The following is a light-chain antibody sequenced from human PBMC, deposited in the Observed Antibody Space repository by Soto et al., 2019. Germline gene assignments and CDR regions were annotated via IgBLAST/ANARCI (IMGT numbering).Light chain of an antibody. CDR1: SSDFGGYKY. V-gene: IGLV2-14*01. J-gene: IGLJ1*01. CDR2: DVS. CDR3: SSYTGGSTYV. Sequence: QSALTQPASVSGSPGQSITISCTGTSSDFGGYKYVSWYQQHPGKAPNLMIYDVSNRPSGVSNHFSCSKSDNTATLTISGLQGEDEAEYYCSSYTGGSTYVFGTGTKLTVL.